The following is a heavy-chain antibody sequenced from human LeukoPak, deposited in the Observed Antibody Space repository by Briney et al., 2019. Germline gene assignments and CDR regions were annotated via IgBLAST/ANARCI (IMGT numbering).Heavy chain of an antibody. J-gene: IGHJ5*02. D-gene: IGHD3-22*01. CDR1: GGSISSSSYC. Sequence: ASGTLSLTCTVSGGSISSSSYCWGWVRQPPGKGLEWLGCVYYGGRSYYHPSLKSQVTLSVDTSKNQFFLKLSSVTARDTAVYYCAMIISGYPPGGLWFDPGGQGTLDSV. CDR2: VYYGGRS. CDR3: AMIISGYPPGGLWFDP. V-gene: IGHV4-39*07.